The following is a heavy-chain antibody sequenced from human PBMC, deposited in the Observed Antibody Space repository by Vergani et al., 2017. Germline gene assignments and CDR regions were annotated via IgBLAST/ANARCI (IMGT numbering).Heavy chain of an antibody. CDR1: GGSISSYY. V-gene: IGHV4-59*12. Sequence: QVQLQESGPGLVKPSETLSLTCTVSGGSISSYYWSWIRQPPGKGLEWIGSIYHSGSTYYNPSLKSRVTISVDTSKNQFSLKLSSVTAADTAVYYCARDQSYGDYVVDYWGQGTLVTVSS. CDR3: ARDQSYGDYVVDY. J-gene: IGHJ4*02. D-gene: IGHD4-17*01. CDR2: IYHSGST.